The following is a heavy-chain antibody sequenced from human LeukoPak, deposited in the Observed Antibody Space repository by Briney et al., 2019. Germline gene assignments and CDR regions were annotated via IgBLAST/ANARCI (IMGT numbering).Heavy chain of an antibody. CDR1: GGSISSYY. D-gene: IGHD5-24*01. V-gene: IGHV4-59*12. Sequence: SETLSLTCTVSGGSISSYYWSWIRQPPGKGLEWIGYIYYSGTTNYNPSLKSRVAISVDTSKNQFSLKLSSVTAADTAVYYCARDPADGYNSHYYYYYGMDVWGQGTTVTVSS. CDR3: ARDPADGYNSHYYYYYGMDV. J-gene: IGHJ6*02. CDR2: IYYSGTT.